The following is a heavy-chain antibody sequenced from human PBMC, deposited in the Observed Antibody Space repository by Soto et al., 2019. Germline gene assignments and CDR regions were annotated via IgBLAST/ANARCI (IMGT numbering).Heavy chain of an antibody. D-gene: IGHD2-21*02. Sequence: QVQLQESGPGLVKPSGTLSLTCAVSGGSISSSNWWSWVRQPPGKGLEWIGEIYHSGSTNYNPSLKSRVTISVDKSNNEFSLKLSSVTAADTAVYYCARDHIVVVTAIRGAEYYYYGMDVWGQGTTVTVSS. V-gene: IGHV4-4*02. CDR3: ARDHIVVVTAIRGAEYYYYGMDV. CDR2: IYHSGST. CDR1: GGSISSSNW. J-gene: IGHJ6*02.